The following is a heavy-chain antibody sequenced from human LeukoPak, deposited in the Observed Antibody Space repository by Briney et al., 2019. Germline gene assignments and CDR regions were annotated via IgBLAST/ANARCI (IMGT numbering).Heavy chain of an antibody. Sequence: GGSLRLSCAASGFTFSSYWMSWVRQAPGKGLEWVANIKEDGSEKYYVGSVKGRFTISRDNAKNSLNLQMNSLRAEDTAVYYCARDQVTIIRGPLARHTPYYYYHYMDVWGKGTTVTVSS. V-gene: IGHV3-7*01. CDR2: IKEDGSEK. J-gene: IGHJ6*03. CDR3: ARDQVTIIRGPLARHTPYYYYHYMDV. CDR1: GFTFSSYW. D-gene: IGHD3-10*01.